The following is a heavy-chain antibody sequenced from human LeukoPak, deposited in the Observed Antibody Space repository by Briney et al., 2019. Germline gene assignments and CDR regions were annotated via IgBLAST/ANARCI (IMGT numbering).Heavy chain of an antibody. CDR1: GDSISSSSYY. CDR3: VRDPKSAVAADWFDP. J-gene: IGHJ5*02. CDR2: IYYSGRT. V-gene: IGHV4-39*07. D-gene: IGHD6-19*01. Sequence: SETLSLTCTVSGDSISSSSYYWGWIRQPPGKGLEWIGSIYYSGRTYYNPSLKSRVTISIDTSNQFSLRLTSMTAADTAVYYCVRDPKSAVAADWFDPWGQGTLVTVSS.